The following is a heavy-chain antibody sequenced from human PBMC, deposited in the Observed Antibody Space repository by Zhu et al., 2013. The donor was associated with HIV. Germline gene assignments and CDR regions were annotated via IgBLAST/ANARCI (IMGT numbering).Heavy chain of an antibody. J-gene: IGHJ3*02. CDR2: IYHSGST. V-gene: IGHV4-38-2*01. Sequence: VQLQESGPGLVKPSETLSLTCAVSGYSISSGYYWGWIRQPPGKGLEWIGSIYHSGSTYYNPSLKSRVTISVDTSKNQFSLKLSSVTAADTAVYYCARQGYYGSGSYYPHDAFDIWGQGTMVTVSS. D-gene: IGHD3-10*01. CDR3: ARQGYYGSGSYYPHDAFDI. CDR1: GYSISSGYY.